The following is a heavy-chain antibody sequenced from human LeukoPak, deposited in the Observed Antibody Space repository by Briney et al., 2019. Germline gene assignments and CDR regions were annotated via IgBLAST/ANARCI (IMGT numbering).Heavy chain of an antibody. CDR3: ARVEYSSSYDYYYYYMDV. V-gene: IGHV4-59*11. Sequence: SETLSLTCTVSGGSISSHYWSWIRQPPGKGLEWIGYIYYGGSTNYNPSLKSRVTISVDTSKNQFSLELSSVTAADTAVYYCARVEYSSSYDYYYYYMDVWGKGTTVTVSS. CDR2: IYYGGST. D-gene: IGHD6-6*01. J-gene: IGHJ6*03. CDR1: GGSISSHY.